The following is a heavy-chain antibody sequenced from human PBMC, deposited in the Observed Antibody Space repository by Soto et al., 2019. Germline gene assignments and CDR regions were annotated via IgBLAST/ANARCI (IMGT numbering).Heavy chain of an antibody. CDR1: GVDIPSPAHY. Sequence: LDTLSLTSNLPGVDIPSPAHYWTWVRQHPGKGLEWIGHIYYNGNTYFSPSLKSRLTISIDTSKNQFSLKLSSVTAADTAMYYCARARLRAVYAFDFWGQGTMVT. CDR3: ARARLRAVYAFDF. CDR2: IYYNGNT. D-gene: IGHD4-17*01. V-gene: IGHV4-31*03. J-gene: IGHJ3*01.